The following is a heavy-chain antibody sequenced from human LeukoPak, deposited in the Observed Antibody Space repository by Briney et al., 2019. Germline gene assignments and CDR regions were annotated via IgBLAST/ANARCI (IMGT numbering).Heavy chain of an antibody. CDR3: AKDRREYYYGSGSYY. D-gene: IGHD3-10*01. CDR2: ISGSGGST. V-gene: IGHV3-23*01. Sequence: GGSLRLSCAASGFTFSSYAMSWVRQAPGKGLEWVSAISGSGGSTYYADSVKGRFTISRDNSKTTLHLQMNILRAEDTAVYYCAKDRREYYYGSGSYYWGQGTLVTVSS. CDR1: GFTFSSYA. J-gene: IGHJ4*02.